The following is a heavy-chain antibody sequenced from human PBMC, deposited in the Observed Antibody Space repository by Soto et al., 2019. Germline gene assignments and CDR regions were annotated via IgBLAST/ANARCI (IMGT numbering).Heavy chain of an antibody. V-gene: IGHV3-15*01. J-gene: IGHJ4*02. D-gene: IGHD1-1*01. CDR2: IKSKRDGGAR. CDR1: GFMFSSAW. CDR3: VEGWNDF. Sequence: EVQVVESGGDLVKPGGSIRLSCVTSGFMFSSAWMNWVRQAPGKGLEWVGRIKSKRDGGARDYAEPVKGRFSFSRDDSKNTAFLQMISLRAEDTAVYYCVEGWNDFWGQGTLVTVSS.